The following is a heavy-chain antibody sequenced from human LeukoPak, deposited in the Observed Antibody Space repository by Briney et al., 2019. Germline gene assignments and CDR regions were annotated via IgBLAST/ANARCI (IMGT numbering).Heavy chain of an antibody. D-gene: IGHD5-18*01. V-gene: IGHV4-34*01. CDR2: INHSGST. CDR3: ARVSVDTAKDH. J-gene: IGHJ4*02. Sequence: PSETLSLTCAVYGGSFNVYYWSWIRQPPGKGLEWIGEINHSGSTNYNPSLKSRVTISVDTSKNQFSLKLSSVTAADTAVYYCARVSVDTAKDHWGQRTLVTVSS. CDR1: GGSFNVYY.